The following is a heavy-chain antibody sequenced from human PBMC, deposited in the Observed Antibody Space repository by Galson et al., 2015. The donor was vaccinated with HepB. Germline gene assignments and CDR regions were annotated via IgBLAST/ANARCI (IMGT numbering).Heavy chain of an antibody. CDR2: TYYRSKWYN. Sequence: CAIPGDSVSSNSAAWNGIRQSPSRGLEWLGRTYYRSKWYNDYAVSVKSRITINPDTSKNQFSLQLNSVTPEDTAVYYCARDRVATIGGVYYYYYGMDVWGQGTTVTVSS. D-gene: IGHD5-12*01. CDR1: GDSVSSNSAA. CDR3: ARDRVATIGGVYYYYYGMDV. V-gene: IGHV6-1*01. J-gene: IGHJ6*02.